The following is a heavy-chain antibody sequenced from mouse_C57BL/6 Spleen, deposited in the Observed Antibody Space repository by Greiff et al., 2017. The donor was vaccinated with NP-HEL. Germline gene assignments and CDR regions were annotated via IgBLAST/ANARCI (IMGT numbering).Heavy chain of an antibody. J-gene: IGHJ2*01. CDR1: GFTFSDAW. CDR2: IRNKANNHAT. CDR3: TRGTVSYFDY. Sequence: EVKVVESGGGLVQPGGSMKLSCAASGFTFSDAWMDWVRQSPEKGLEWVAEIRNKANNHATYYAESVKGRFTISRDDSKSSVYLQMNSLRAEDTGIYYCTRGTVSYFDYWGQGTTLTVSS. D-gene: IGHD2-14*01. V-gene: IGHV6-6*01.